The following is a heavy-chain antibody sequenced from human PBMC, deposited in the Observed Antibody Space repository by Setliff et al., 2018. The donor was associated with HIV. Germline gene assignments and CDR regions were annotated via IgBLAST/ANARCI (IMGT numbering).Heavy chain of an antibody. CDR2: IYNSGYT. V-gene: IGHV4-59*01. CDR1: GAPISSYY. Sequence: SETLSLTCKVSGAPISSYYWNWIRQPPGKGLEWIGYIYNSGYTNYKPSLKSRVTISLDTSKNQFSLNLRSVTAADTAVYYCARAIVAVTAIDHYYYGMDVWGQGTTVTVSS. J-gene: IGHJ6*02. D-gene: IGHD2-21*02. CDR3: ARAIVAVTAIDHYYYGMDV.